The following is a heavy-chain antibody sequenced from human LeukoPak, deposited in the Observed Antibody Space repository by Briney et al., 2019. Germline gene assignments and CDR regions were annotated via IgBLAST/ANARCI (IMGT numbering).Heavy chain of an antibody. CDR3: ARRYFQTNVYDRHFDH. CDR2: ISDDGSIT. Sequence: GGSLRLSCAASGFTFSRDWMHWVRQAPGKGPVWVSRISDDGSITTYADSVKGRFTISRDNAKSTMFLQMSSLRVEDTAVYFCARRYFQTNVYDRHFDHWGQGILVTVSS. CDR1: GFTFSRDW. D-gene: IGHD2-8*01. J-gene: IGHJ4*02. V-gene: IGHV3-74*03.